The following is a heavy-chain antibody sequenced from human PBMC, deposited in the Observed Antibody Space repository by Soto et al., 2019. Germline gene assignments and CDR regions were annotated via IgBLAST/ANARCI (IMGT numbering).Heavy chain of an antibody. J-gene: IGHJ4*02. D-gene: IGHD6-13*01. Sequence: SETLSLTCVVYGGSFSGYYWSWIRQPPGKGLEWIGEINQSGSTNYNPSLKSRVTISVDTSKNQFSLRLSSVTAADTAVYYCARTYSSSWSPFDYWGQGTLVTVSS. CDR1: GGSFSGYY. CDR2: INQSGST. V-gene: IGHV4-34*01. CDR3: ARTYSSSWSPFDY.